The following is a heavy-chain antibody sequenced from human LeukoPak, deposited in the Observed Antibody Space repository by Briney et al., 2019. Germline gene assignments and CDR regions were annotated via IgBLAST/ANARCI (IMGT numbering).Heavy chain of an antibody. Sequence: PSETLSLTCAVYGGSFSGYYWSWIRQPPGKGLEWIGRIYTSGSTNYNPSLKSRVTMSVDTSKNQFSLKLSSVTAADTAVYYCARDGYYYDSSGVLDYWGQGTLVTVSS. V-gene: IGHV4-59*10. CDR3: ARDGYYYDSSGVLDY. CDR1: GGSFSGYY. CDR2: IYTSGST. J-gene: IGHJ4*02. D-gene: IGHD3-22*01.